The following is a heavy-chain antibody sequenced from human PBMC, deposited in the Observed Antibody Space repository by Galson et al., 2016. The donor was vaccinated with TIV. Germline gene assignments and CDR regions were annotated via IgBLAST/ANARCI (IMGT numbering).Heavy chain of an antibody. CDR2: ISTYNGYT. V-gene: IGHV1-18*01. CDR3: AKDRGYFEGFDH. Sequence: SVKVSCKASGYSFTNYGIAWVRQAPGQGLEWMGWISTYNGYTDYAQKLQGRVTMTTDTSTSTAYMELRSLRSDDTAVYYCAKDRGYFEGFDHWGPGTLVTVSS. D-gene: IGHD6-25*01. J-gene: IGHJ4*02. CDR1: GYSFTNYG.